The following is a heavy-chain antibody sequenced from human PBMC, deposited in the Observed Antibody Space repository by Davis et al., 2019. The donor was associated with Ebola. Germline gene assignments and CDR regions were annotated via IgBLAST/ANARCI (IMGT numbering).Heavy chain of an antibody. CDR3: AAHQANEGSYYYYGMDV. CDR1: GYTFTSYY. J-gene: IGHJ6*02. V-gene: IGHV1-46*01. Sequence: ASVKVSCKASGYTFTSYYMHWVRQAPGQGLEWMGIINPSGGSTSYAQKFQGRVTMTRDTSTSTVYMELSSLRSEDTAVYYCAAHQANEGSYYYYGMDVWGQGTTVTVSS. D-gene: IGHD1-1*01. CDR2: INPSGGST.